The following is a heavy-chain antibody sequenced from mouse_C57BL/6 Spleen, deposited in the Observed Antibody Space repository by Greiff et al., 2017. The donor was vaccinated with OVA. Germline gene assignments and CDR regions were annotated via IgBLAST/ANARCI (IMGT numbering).Heavy chain of an antibody. Sequence: VQLQQSGAELVQPGASVKLSCKASGYTFPSYWMQWVKQRPGQGLEWIGEIDPSDSYTNYNQTFKGKASLTVEKSSSTAYMQLSSLTSEDTAVYYCARLDDGYYGYWGQGTTLTVSS. V-gene: IGHV1-50*01. D-gene: IGHD2-3*01. J-gene: IGHJ2*01. CDR2: IDPSDSYT. CDR1: GYTFPSYW. CDR3: ARLDDGYYGY.